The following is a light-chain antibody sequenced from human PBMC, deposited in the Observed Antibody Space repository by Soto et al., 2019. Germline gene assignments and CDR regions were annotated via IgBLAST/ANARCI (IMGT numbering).Light chain of an antibody. V-gene: IGLV2-14*01. CDR3: SSFSSTNTL. J-gene: IGLJ2*01. Sequence: QSALTHPASVSGSPGQSITISCTGTSSDVGGYNYVSWYQQHPGTAPKLLIYAVSSRPSEVSNRFSGSKSGNTASLTISGLQAEDEADYYCSSFSSTNTLFGGGTKVTVL. CDR2: AVS. CDR1: SSDVGGYNY.